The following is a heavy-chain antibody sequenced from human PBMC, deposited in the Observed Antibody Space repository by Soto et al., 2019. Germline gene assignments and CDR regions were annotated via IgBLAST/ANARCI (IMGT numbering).Heavy chain of an antibody. CDR1: ELTLSDVW. D-gene: IGHD6-19*01. J-gene: IGHJ4*02. CDR3: DDIAVSHTRDY. V-gene: IGHV3-15*01. CDR2: IKTKSEGGTT. Sequence: EVQLVESGGGLVKPGESLRLSCAASELTLSDVWMNWVRQAPGKGLEWLGRIKTKSEGGTTDYAAPVKGRFTISRDDSKNMVYLQMRSLKTEDTGVYFCDDIAVSHTRDYWGQGTLVIVSS.